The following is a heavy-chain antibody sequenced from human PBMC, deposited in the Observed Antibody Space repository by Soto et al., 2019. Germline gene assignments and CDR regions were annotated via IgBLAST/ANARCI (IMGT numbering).Heavy chain of an antibody. Sequence: GGSLRLSCAASGFTFSTYAMHWVRQAPGKGLEWVSSISTSIDATYYADSVKGRFTISRDDSKNTLYLQMNSLRAEDSAVYYCAKDRTVAARNFDYWGQGTQVTVSS. CDR1: GFTFSTYA. CDR2: ISTSIDAT. V-gene: IGHV3-23*01. CDR3: AKDRTVAARNFDY. J-gene: IGHJ4*02. D-gene: IGHD6-6*01.